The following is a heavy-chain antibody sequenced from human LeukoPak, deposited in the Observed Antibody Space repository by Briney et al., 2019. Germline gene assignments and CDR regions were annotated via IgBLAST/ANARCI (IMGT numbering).Heavy chain of an antibody. Sequence: GGSLRLSCAASGFTFSSYWMSWVRQAPGKGLEWVANIKQDGSEKYYADSVKGRFTISRDNAKNSLYLQMNSLRAEDTAVYYCARGWTPIAAAGKASDYWGQGTLVTVSS. V-gene: IGHV3-7*01. D-gene: IGHD6-13*01. CDR3: ARGWTPIAAAGKASDY. CDR1: GFTFSSYW. J-gene: IGHJ4*02. CDR2: IKQDGSEK.